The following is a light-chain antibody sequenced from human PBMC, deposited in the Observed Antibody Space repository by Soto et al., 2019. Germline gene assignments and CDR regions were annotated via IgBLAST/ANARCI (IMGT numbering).Light chain of an antibody. V-gene: IGLV1-51*01. CDR2: DDD. J-gene: IGLJ1*01. Sequence: QSAMTQPPSVSAAPGQKVTISCSGSSSNIGGNSVSWYQQLPGTAPKLLIYDDDKRPSGIPDRFSGSKSDTSATLGITGFRTGDEADYYCGSWDSSLSAYVFGTGTKLTVL. CDR3: GSWDSSLSAYV. CDR1: SSNIGGNS.